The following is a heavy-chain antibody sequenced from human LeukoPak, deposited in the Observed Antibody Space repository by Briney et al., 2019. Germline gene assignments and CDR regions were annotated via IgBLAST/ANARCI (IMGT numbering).Heavy chain of an antibody. CDR1: GGSISSGGYS. J-gene: IGHJ4*02. CDR3: ARPPAYDSSGYYDY. Sequence: SETLSLTCAVSGGSISSGGYSWSWIRQPPGKGLEWIGSIYYSGSTYYNPSLKSRVTISVDTSKNQFSLKLSSVTAADTAVYYCARPPAYDSSGYYDYWGQGTLVTVSS. CDR2: IYYSGST. D-gene: IGHD3-22*01. V-gene: IGHV4-39*01.